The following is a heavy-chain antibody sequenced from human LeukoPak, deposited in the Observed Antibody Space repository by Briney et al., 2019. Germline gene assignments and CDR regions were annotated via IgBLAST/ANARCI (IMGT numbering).Heavy chain of an antibody. CDR2: INQDGTEK. J-gene: IGHJ4*02. D-gene: IGHD1-20*01. CDR3: ARATYNWNVAYFDY. V-gene: IGHV3-7*01. CDR1: GFTFTTYW. Sequence: GGSLRLSCAASGFTFTTYWMSWIRQLPGKGLEWVANINQDGTEKYYVDSVKGRFTISRDNAKNSLDLQMNGLRAEDTAVYYCARATYNWNVAYFDYWGQGTLVTVSS.